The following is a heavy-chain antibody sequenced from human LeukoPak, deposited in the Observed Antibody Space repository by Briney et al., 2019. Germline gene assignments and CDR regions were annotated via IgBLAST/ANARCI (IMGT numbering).Heavy chain of an antibody. CDR2: IYPGDSNT. D-gene: IGHD4/OR15-4a*01. J-gene: IGHJ1*01. CDR3: ARHVTYGASVAEYFQH. CDR1: GYSFTNYW. V-gene: IGHV5-51*01. Sequence: GEALKISCKGSGYSFTNYWIGWVRQMPGKGLEWMGVIYPGDSNTRYSPSFQGQVTISADKSISTAYLLWSSLTASDTAMYYCARHVTYGASVAEYFQHWGLGTLVTVSS.